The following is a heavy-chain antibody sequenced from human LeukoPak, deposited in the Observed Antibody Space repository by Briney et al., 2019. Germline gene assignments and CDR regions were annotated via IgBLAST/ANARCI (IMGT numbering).Heavy chain of an antibody. V-gene: IGHV3-23*01. Sequence: GGSLRLACAASGFTVSSSFMTWVRQAPGKGLEWVSVISGSGGATYYADSVKGRFTISRDNSKNTLYLQMNSLRAEDTAVYYCAKVATQLVVTTAIDYWGRGTLVTVSS. CDR2: ISGSGGAT. CDR1: GFTVSSSF. J-gene: IGHJ4*02. CDR3: AKVATQLVVTTAIDY. D-gene: IGHD4-11*01.